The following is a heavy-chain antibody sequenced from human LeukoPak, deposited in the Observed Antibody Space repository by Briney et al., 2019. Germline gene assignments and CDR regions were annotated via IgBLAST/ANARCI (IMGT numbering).Heavy chain of an antibody. Sequence: GSSVKVSCKASGGTFSSYAISWARQAPGQGLEWMGRIIPILGIANYAQKFQGRVTITADKSTSTAYMELSSLRSEDTAVYYCARGEMGSPGDDLDYWGQGTLVTVSS. D-gene: IGHD5-24*01. CDR2: IIPILGIA. CDR1: GGTFSSYA. J-gene: IGHJ4*02. V-gene: IGHV1-69*04. CDR3: ARGEMGSPGDDLDY.